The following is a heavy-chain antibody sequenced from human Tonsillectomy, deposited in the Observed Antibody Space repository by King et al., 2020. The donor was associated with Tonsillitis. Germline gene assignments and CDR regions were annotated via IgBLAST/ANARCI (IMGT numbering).Heavy chain of an antibody. J-gene: IGHJ6*03. CDR1: GGSISSSY. CDR2: ISDSETT. Sequence: QLQESGPGLVKPSETLSLTCTVSGGSISSSYWSWIRQPPGKGLEFIGYISDSETTNYNPSLKSRVTISVDTSKDQFSLKLSSVTAADTAVYYCARVSDMGIVTPPYYYFYMDVWGKGTTVTVSS. CDR3: ARVSDMGIVTPPYYYFYMDV. V-gene: IGHV4-59*01. D-gene: IGHD1-26*01.